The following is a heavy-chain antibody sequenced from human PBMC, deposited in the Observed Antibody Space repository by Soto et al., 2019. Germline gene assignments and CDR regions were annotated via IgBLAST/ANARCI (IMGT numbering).Heavy chain of an antibody. J-gene: IGHJ6*03. CDR3: ARHFPDYQLKYYYCYHLAV. CDR2: IYYSGST. D-gene: IGHD2-2*01. Sequence: SETLSVTCTVSGGSISSSRYYWGWIRQPPGKGLEWIGSIYYSGSTYYNPSLKSRVTISVDTPKNQFSLKLSSVTAADTAVYYCARHFPDYQLKYYYCYHLAVWGKGTTVIVSS. CDR1: GGSISSSRYY. V-gene: IGHV4-39*01.